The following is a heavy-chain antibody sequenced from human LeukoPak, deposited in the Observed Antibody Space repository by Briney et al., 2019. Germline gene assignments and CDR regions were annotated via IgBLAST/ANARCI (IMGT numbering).Heavy chain of an antibody. V-gene: IGHV1-8*01. CDR1: GSTFTSYD. CDR2: TNPNRGNT. CDR3: AIGRSLKWLTYYYYYYYMDV. Sequence: GASVKLCCKAAGSTFTSYDINWGRHATGQGLEWMGWTNPNRGNTSYEQKFQGRVTMTRNTSISTAYMELSSIRSEDTAVYYCAIGRSLKWLTYYYYYYYMDVWGKGTTVTVSS. D-gene: IGHD5-12*01. J-gene: IGHJ6*03.